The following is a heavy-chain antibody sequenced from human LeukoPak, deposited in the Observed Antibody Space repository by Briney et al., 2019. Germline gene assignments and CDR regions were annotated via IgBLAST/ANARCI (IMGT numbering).Heavy chain of an antibody. CDR1: GFTFRNYN. J-gene: IGHJ4*02. CDR3: AREYDSSGWYFDY. D-gene: IGHD6-19*01. CDR2: ISSNGGST. Sequence: GGSLRLSCAASGFTFRNYNMNWVRQAPGKGLEYVSAISSNGGSTYYANSVKGRFTISRDNSKNTLYLQMGSLRAEDMAVYYCAREYDSSGWYFDYWGQGTLVTVSS. V-gene: IGHV3-64*01.